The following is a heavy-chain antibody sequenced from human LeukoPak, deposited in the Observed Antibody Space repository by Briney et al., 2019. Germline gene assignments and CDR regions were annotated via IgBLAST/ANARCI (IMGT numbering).Heavy chain of an antibody. V-gene: IGHV3-33*01. J-gene: IGHJ3*02. CDR2: IWYDASNK. CDR1: GFTFSSYG. D-gene: IGHD4-17*01. CDR3: ARCYGDYAYAFDI. Sequence: GGSLRLSCAASGFTFSSYGMHWVRQAPGKGLEWVAVIWYDASNKYYADSVKGRFTISRDNSKNKLYLQMNSLRAEDTAVYYCARCYGDYAYAFDIWGQGTMVTVSS.